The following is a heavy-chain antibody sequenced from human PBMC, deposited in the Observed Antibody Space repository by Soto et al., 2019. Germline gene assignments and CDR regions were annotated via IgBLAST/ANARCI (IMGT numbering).Heavy chain of an antibody. CDR3: ALARCSSNFDY. CDR1: GFTFSSYW. J-gene: IGHJ4*02. CDR2: INSDGSST. Sequence: GGSLRLSCAASGFTFSSYWMHWVRQAPGKGLVGVSRINSDGSSTSYADSVKGRFTISRDNAKNTLYLQMNSLRAVDTAAYYCALARCSSNFDYPGEGGLVVVFS. V-gene: IGHV3-74*01. D-gene: IGHD6-13*01.